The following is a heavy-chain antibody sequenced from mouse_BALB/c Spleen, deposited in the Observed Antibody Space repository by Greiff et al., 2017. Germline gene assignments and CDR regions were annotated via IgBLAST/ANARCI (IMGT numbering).Heavy chain of an antibody. CDR3: ARKGWLLRGAMDY. CDR1: GYTFSSYW. D-gene: IGHD2-3*01. Sequence: ESGAELMKPGASVKISCKATGYTFSSYWIEWVKQRPGHGLEWIGEILPGSGSTNYNEKFKGKATFTADTSSNTAYMQLSSLTSEDSAVYYCARKGWLLRGAMDYWGQGTSVTVSS. CDR2: ILPGSGST. J-gene: IGHJ4*01. V-gene: IGHV1-9*01.